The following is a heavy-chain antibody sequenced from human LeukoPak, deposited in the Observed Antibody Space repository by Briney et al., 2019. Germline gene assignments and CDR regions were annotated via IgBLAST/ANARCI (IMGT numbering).Heavy chain of an antibody. Sequence: PSQTLSLTCAVSGGSISSGGYSWSWIRQPPGKGLEWIGYIYHSGSTYYNPSLKSRVTISVDRSKNQFSLKLSSVTAADTAVYYCARGIKRIQLWPPHFDYWGQGTLVTVSS. V-gene: IGHV4-30-2*01. J-gene: IGHJ4*02. CDR3: ARGIKRIQLWPPHFDY. D-gene: IGHD5-18*01. CDR1: GGSISSGGYS. CDR2: IYHSGST.